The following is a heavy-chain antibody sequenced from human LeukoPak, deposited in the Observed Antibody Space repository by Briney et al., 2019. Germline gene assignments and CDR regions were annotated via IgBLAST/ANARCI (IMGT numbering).Heavy chain of an antibody. J-gene: IGHJ4*02. CDR3: ARASRSSWGGIDY. CDR1: GGSFSGYY. Sequence: SETLSLTCAVYGGSFSGYYWSRIRQPPGKGLEWIGEINHSGSTNYNPSLQSRVDISVATSKNQFSLNLSCVTAADTAVYYCARASRSSWGGIDYWGQGTLVTVSS. V-gene: IGHV4-34*01. CDR2: INHSGST. D-gene: IGHD6-13*01.